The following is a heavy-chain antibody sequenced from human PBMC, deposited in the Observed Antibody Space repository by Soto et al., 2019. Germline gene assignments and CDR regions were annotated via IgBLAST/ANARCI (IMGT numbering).Heavy chain of an antibody. CDR1: GFTFSSYA. CDR2: ISGSGGTT. CDR3: AKDRVAAATENCCNWFDP. D-gene: IGHD6-13*01. J-gene: IGHJ5*02. Sequence: GGSLRLSCAASGFTFSSYAMSWVRQAPGKGLEWVSAISGSGGTTNYADSVKGRFTISRDNSKNTLFLQMNSLRAEDTAVYYCAKDRVAAATENCCNWFDPWGQGTLVTVSS. V-gene: IGHV3-23*01.